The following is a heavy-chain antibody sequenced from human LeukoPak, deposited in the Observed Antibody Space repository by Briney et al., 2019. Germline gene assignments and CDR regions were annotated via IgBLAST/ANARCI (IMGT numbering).Heavy chain of an antibody. CDR3: ARVWSYYNYGMDV. CDR1: GYTFTTYY. D-gene: IGHD2-21*01. V-gene: IGHV1-46*04. J-gene: IGHJ6*02. CDR2: INPSGGST. Sequence: ASVKVSCKTPGYTFTTYYIHWVRQAPGQGLEWMGMINPSGGSTSYAQILQGRITMTRDTSTSTVYMELTSLRSEDTAVYYCARVWSYYNYGMDVWGQGTTVTVSS.